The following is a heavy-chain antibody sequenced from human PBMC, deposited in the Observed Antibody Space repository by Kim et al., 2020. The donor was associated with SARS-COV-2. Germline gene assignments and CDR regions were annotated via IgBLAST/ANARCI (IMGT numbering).Heavy chain of an antibody. Sequence: SYAHKFHGRVTMTRDTSTSTVYMELSSLRSEDTAVYYCSRDPPDSSGFDYWGQGTLVTVSS. CDR3: SRDPPDSSGFDY. J-gene: IGHJ4*02. V-gene: IGHV1-46*01. D-gene: IGHD3-22*01.